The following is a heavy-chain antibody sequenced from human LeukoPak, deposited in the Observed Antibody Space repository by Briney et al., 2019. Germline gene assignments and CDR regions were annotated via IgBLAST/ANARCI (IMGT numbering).Heavy chain of an antibody. Sequence: ASVKVSCKASGYTFTGYYMHWVRQAPGQGLEWMGWINPNSGGTNYAQKFQGRVTMTRDTSISTAYMELSRLRSDDTAVYYCARGGYPGGDHKERGPYYYYMDVWGKGTTVTISS. CDR3: ARGGYPGGDHKERGPYYYYMDV. J-gene: IGHJ6*03. CDR1: GYTFTGYY. CDR2: INPNSGGT. V-gene: IGHV1-2*02. D-gene: IGHD2-21*02.